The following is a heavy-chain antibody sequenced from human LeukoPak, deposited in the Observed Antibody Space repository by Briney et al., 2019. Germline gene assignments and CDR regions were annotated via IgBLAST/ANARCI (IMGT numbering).Heavy chain of an antibody. Sequence: SETLSLTCTLSLGSISSYYWSWIRQPAGKGLEWIGRIYTSGSTNYNPSLKSRVTMSVDTSKNQFSLKLSSVTAADTAVYYCARARPLYSGSYYGPSPNNWFDPWGQGTLVTVSS. V-gene: IGHV4-4*07. CDR3: ARARPLYSGSYYGPSPNNWFDP. CDR2: IYTSGST. CDR1: LGSISSYY. J-gene: IGHJ5*02. D-gene: IGHD1-26*01.